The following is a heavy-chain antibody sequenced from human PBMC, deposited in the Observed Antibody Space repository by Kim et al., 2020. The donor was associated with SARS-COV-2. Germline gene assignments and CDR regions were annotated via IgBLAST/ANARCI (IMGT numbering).Heavy chain of an antibody. J-gene: IGHJ4*02. CDR2: IYYSGST. CDR1: GGSISSGGYY. Sequence: SETLSLTCTVSGGSISSGGYYWSWIRQHPGKGLDWIGYIYYSGSTYYNPSLKSRVTISVDTSKNQFSLKLSSVTAADTAVYYCARGHRWGLLAALGAVDYWGQGTRVTVSS. D-gene: IGHD2-21*01. CDR3: ARGHRWGLLAALGAVDY. V-gene: IGHV4-31*03.